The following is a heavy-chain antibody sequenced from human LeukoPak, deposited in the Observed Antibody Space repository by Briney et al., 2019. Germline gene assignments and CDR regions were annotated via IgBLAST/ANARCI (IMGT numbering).Heavy chain of an antibody. CDR1: GGSISSSSYY. CDR3: ARQVLEWALIVVVPAALLDY. V-gene: IGHV4-39*01. J-gene: IGHJ4*02. Sequence: SSETLSRTCTVSGGSISSSSYYWGWIRQPPGKGLEWIGSIYYSGSTYYNPSLKSRVTISVDTSKNQFSLKLSSVTAADTAVYYCARQVLEWALIVVVPAALLDYWGQGTLVTVSS. CDR2: IYYSGST. D-gene: IGHD2-2*01.